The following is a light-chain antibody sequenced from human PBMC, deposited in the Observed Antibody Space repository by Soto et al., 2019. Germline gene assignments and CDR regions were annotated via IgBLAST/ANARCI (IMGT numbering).Light chain of an antibody. J-gene: IGLJ1*01. CDR1: SSDVGGYNY. CDR2: EVS. V-gene: IGLV2-14*01. Sequence: QSALTQPASVSGSPGQSITISCTGTSSDVGGYNYVSWYQQHPGKAPKVIIYEVSNRPSGVPDRFSGSKSGNTASLTISGLQAEDEADYYCSSYTSSSTYVFGTGTKLTVL. CDR3: SSYTSSSTYV.